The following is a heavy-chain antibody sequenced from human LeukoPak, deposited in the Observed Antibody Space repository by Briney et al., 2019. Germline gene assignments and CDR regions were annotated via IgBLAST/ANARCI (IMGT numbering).Heavy chain of an antibody. Sequence: SETLSLSCTVSGGSIRGHYWSWIRQPPGKGLEWIGYIYHSGSTNYNPSLKSRVTISVDTSENQFSLKLSSVTAADTAVYYCARVYYSSSYDYWYFDLWGRGTLVTVSS. V-gene: IGHV4-59*11. CDR2: IYHSGST. CDR3: ARVYYSSSYDYWYFDL. D-gene: IGHD6-13*01. J-gene: IGHJ2*01. CDR1: GGSIRGHY.